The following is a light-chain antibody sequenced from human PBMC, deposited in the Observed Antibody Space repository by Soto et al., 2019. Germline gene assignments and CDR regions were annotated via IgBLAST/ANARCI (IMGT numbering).Light chain of an antibody. CDR3: QRSRTS. CDR2: GAS. Sequence: EIVLTQSPGTLSLSPGERATLSCRASQSVSSSYLAWYQQKPGQPPRLLIFGASSRATGIPDRFTGSGSGTDFTLTITRLEPADFAVYYCQRSRTSFGGGTKVEIK. CDR1: QSVSSSY. J-gene: IGKJ4*01. V-gene: IGKV3-20*01.